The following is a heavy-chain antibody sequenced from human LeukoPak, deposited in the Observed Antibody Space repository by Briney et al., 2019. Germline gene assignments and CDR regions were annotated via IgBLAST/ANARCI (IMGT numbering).Heavy chain of an antibody. Sequence: PSETLSLTCTVSGGSISSGSYYWSWIRQPAGKGLEWIGRIYTSGSTNYNPSLKSRVTISVDTSKNQFSLKLSSVTAADTAVYYCARLYYGSGSYYLDYWGQGTLVTVSS. D-gene: IGHD3-10*01. V-gene: IGHV4-61*02. CDR2: IYTSGST. CDR3: ARLYYGSGSYYLDY. CDR1: GGSISSGSYY. J-gene: IGHJ4*02.